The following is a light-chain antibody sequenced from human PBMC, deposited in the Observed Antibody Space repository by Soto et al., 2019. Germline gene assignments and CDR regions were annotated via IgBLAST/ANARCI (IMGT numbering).Light chain of an antibody. CDR3: QQYGSSPPIT. CDR2: GAS. J-gene: IGKJ3*01. V-gene: IGKV3-20*01. CDR1: QSVSSSY. Sequence: EIVLTQSPGTLSLSPGERATLSCRASQSVSSSYLAWYQQKPGQAPRLLIYGASSRATGIPDRFSGSGSGTDFTLTSSRLEPADFGVYYCQQYGSSPPITFGPGTKVDIK.